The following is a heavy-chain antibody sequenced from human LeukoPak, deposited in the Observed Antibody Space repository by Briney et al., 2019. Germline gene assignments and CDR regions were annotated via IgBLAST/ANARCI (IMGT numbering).Heavy chain of an antibody. CDR2: INPSGGST. CDR3: ARAVGANYYDSSGYFDY. J-gene: IGHJ4*02. D-gene: IGHD3-22*01. Sequence: GASVKVPCKASGYTFASYYMHWVRQAPGQGLEWMGIINPSGGSTSYAQKFQGRVTMTRDTSTGTVYMELSSLRSEDTAVYYCARAVGANYYDSSGYFDYWGQGILVTVSS. CDR1: GYTFASYY. V-gene: IGHV1-46*01.